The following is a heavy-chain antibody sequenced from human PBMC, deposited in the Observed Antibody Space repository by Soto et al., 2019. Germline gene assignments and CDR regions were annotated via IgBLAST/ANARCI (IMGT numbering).Heavy chain of an antibody. D-gene: IGHD3-3*01. CDR1: GYTLTELS. Sequence: ASVKVSCKVSGYTLTELSIHWVRQAPGKGLEWMGGFDPEDGETIYAQKFQGRVTMTEDTSTDTAYMELSSLRSEDTAVYYCATDKGTTGYTIFDYYYGMDVWGQGTTVTVSS. V-gene: IGHV1-24*01. CDR3: ATDKGTTGYTIFDYYYGMDV. CDR2: FDPEDGET. J-gene: IGHJ6*02.